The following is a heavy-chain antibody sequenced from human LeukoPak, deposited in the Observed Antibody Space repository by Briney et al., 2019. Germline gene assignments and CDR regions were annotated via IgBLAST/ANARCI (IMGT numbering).Heavy chain of an antibody. CDR1: GYSISSGYF. J-gene: IGHJ4*02. Sequence: SETLSLTCTVSGYSISSGYFWGWIRQPPGKGLEWIGSFYHSGITYYNPSLKSRVTISVEMSKNQFSLKLSSVTAADTAVYYCAREYSSGWGGYYFDYWGQGTLVTVSS. D-gene: IGHD6-19*01. CDR3: AREYSSGWGGYYFDY. CDR2: FYHSGIT. V-gene: IGHV4-38-2*02.